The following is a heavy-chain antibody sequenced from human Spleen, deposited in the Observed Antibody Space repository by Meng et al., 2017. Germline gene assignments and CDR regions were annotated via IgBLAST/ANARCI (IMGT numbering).Heavy chain of an antibody. CDR2: ISSNGRII. V-gene: IGHV3-11*01. D-gene: IGHD1/OR15-1a*01. CDR3: ARENRFRESDY. J-gene: IGHJ4*02. CDR1: GISFSDYY. Sequence: QVHLVESGGGLVKPGGSLRLSCAASGISFSDYYMSWIRQAPGKGLEWLSYISSNGRIIQYADSVEGRFTISRDNAKNSLYLQMNSLRVDDTAVYYCARENRFRESDYWGQGTLVTVSS.